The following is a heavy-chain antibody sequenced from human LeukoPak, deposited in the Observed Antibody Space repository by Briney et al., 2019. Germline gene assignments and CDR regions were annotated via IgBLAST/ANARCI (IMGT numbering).Heavy chain of an antibody. CDR2: INPNSGGT. V-gene: IGHV1-2*02. Sequence: ASVKVSCKAAGYTFTGYYMHWVRQAPGQGLEWMGWINPNSGGTNYAQKFQGRVTMTRDTSISTAYMELSRLRSDDTAVYYCARFPYAVPSVWFDPWGQGTLVTVSS. CDR1: GYTFTGYY. CDR3: ARFPYAVPSVWFDP. D-gene: IGHD4-17*01. J-gene: IGHJ5*02.